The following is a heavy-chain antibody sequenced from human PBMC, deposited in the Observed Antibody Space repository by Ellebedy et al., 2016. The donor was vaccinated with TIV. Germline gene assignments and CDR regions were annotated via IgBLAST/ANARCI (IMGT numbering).Heavy chain of an antibody. CDR1: GFSFSTYG. J-gene: IGHJ4*02. D-gene: IGHD3-9*01. CDR3: AREQSPYYEILTGSFDY. V-gene: IGHV3-33*01. CDR2: LWYDGFNK. Sequence: GESLKISCAASGFSFSTYGMHWVRQAPGQGLEWVAVLWYDGFNKDYADSVKGRFTISRDNSKSTLYLEMKSLRVEDTAVYYCAREQSPYYEILTGSFDYWGQGALVTVSS.